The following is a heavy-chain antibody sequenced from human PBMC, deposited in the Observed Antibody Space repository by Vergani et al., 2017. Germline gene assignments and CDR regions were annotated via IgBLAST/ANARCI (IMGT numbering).Heavy chain of an antibody. J-gene: IGHJ6*02. D-gene: IGHD3-22*01. V-gene: IGHV1-46*03. CDR1: GDTFTSYY. CDR2: INPSGGST. Sequence: QVQLVQSGAEVKKPGASVKVSCKASGDTFTSYYMHWVRQAPGQGLEWMGIINPSGGSTSYAQKFQGRVTMTRDTSTSTVYMELSSLRSEDTAVYYCARDQTPKYYDSSGYYYGEVYYYYGMDVWGQGTTVTVSS. CDR3: ARDQTPKYYDSSGYYYGEVYYYYGMDV.